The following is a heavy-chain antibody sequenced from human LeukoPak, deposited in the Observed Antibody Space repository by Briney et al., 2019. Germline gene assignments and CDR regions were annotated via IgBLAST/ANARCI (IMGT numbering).Heavy chain of an antibody. V-gene: IGHV4-34*01. CDR1: GGSFSGYY. D-gene: IGHD6-6*01. CDR2: INHSGST. CDR3: ARRSILGYYFDY. J-gene: IGHJ4*02. Sequence: SETLSLTCAVYGGSFSGYYWSWIRQPPGKGLEWIGEINHSGSTNYNPSLKSRVTISVDTSKNQFSLKLSSVTAADTAVYYCARRSILGYYFDYWGQGTLVTVSS.